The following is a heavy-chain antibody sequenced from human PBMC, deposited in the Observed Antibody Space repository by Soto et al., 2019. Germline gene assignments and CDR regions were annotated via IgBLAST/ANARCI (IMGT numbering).Heavy chain of an antibody. D-gene: IGHD5-18*01. V-gene: IGHV1-46*01. CDR2: INPSGGST. CDR1: GYTFTSYY. Sequence: QVQLVQSGAEVKRPGASVKVSCKASGYTFTSYYMHWVRQAPGQGLEWMGIINPSGGSTSYAQKCQGRVTMTRDTSATTVYMELSSLRSEDTAVYFSARARYSYDSPGDYWGQGTLVTVSS. J-gene: IGHJ4*02. CDR3: ARARYSYDSPGDY.